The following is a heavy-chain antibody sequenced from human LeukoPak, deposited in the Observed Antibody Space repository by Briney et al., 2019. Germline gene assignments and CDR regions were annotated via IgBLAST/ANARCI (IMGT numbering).Heavy chain of an antibody. J-gene: IGHJ4*02. Sequence: GGSLRLSCAASGFTFSSYAMSWVRQGPGKGLEWVSAISNSGGSTYYADSVKGRFTISKDNSKNTLYLEMNSLSAEGTAVYYCAKKASSGYYYAFDYWGQGTLVTVSS. CDR2: ISNSGGST. CDR3: AKKASSGYYYAFDY. V-gene: IGHV3-23*01. CDR1: GFTFSSYA. D-gene: IGHD3-22*01.